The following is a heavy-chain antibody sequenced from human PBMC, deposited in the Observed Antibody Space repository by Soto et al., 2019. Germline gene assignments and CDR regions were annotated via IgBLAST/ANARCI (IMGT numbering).Heavy chain of an antibody. CDR3: ASAHFLSSSWSPGWFDP. V-gene: IGHV4-59*08. CDR1: GGSISSYY. J-gene: IGHJ5*02. CDR2: IYYSGST. D-gene: IGHD6-13*01. Sequence: PSETLSLTCTVSGGSISSYYWSWIRQPPGKGLEWIGYIYYSGSTNYNPSLKSRVTISVDTSKNQFSLKLSSVTAADTAVYYCASAHFLSSSWSPGWFDPWGQGNLVTVSS.